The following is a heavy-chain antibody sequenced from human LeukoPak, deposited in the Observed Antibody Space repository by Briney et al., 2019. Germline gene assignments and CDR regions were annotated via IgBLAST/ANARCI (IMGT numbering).Heavy chain of an antibody. CDR1: GFTFDDYA. Sequence: GGSLRLSCAASGFTFDDYAMHWVRRAPGKGLEWVSLISGDGGSTDYADSVKGRFTISRDNSKNSLYLQMNSLRTEDTALYYRAKDIWCSSWGQGTLVTVSS. CDR3: AKDIWCSS. CDR2: ISGDGGST. D-gene: IGHD6-13*01. J-gene: IGHJ4*02. V-gene: IGHV3-43*02.